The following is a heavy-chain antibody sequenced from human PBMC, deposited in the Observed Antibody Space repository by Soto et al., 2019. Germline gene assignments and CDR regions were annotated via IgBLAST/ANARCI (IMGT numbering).Heavy chain of an antibody. CDR1: GFTFISYP. CDR2: ITGTGGTT. D-gene: IGHD1-26*01. V-gene: IGHV3-23*01. Sequence: PGGSLRLSCAASGFTFISYPMTWVRQAPGKGLEWVSSITGTGGTTSYADSVKGRFTISRDNSKNTLYLQLDNLRVEDTAVYSCTRRRASWEVTDYWGQGTLVTVSS. CDR3: TRRRASWEVTDY. J-gene: IGHJ4*02.